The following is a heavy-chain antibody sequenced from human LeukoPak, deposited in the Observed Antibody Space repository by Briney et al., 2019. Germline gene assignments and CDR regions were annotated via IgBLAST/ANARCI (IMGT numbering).Heavy chain of an antibody. CDR3: AKDNTRGSGWYENAFDI. D-gene: IGHD6-19*01. V-gene: IGHV3-43D*03. Sequence: GGSLRLSCAASGFTFDDYAMHWVRQAPGKGLEWVSLISWDGGSTYYADSVKGRFTISRDNSKNSLYLQMNSLRAEDTALYYCAKDNTRGSGWYENAFDIWGQGTMVTVSS. CDR1: GFTFDDYA. CDR2: ISWDGGST. J-gene: IGHJ3*02.